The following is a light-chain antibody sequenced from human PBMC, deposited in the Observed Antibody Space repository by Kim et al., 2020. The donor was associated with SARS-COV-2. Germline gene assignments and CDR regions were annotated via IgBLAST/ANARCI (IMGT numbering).Light chain of an antibody. CDR1: ALPKQY. CDR3: QSADSSGVV. V-gene: IGLV3-25*03. Sequence: SVSPGQPARITCSGDALPKQYAYWYQQKPGQAPVLVIYKDSERPSGIPERFSGSSSGTTVTLTISGVQAEDEADYYCQSADSSGVVFGGGTKLTVL. CDR2: KDS. J-gene: IGLJ2*01.